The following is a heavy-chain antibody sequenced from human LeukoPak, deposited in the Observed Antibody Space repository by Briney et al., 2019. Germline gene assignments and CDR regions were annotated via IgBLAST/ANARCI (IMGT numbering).Heavy chain of an antibody. J-gene: IGHJ6*03. V-gene: IGHV1-8*01. Sequence: ASVKVSCKASGYTFTSYDINWVRQATGQGLEWMGWMNPNSCNTGYAQKFQGRVTMTRNTSISTAYMELSSLRSEDTAVYYCARANKGYCSGGSCYYYYMDVWGKGTTVTISS. D-gene: IGHD2-15*01. CDR1: GYTFTSYD. CDR3: ARANKGYCSGGSCYYYYMDV. CDR2: MNPNSCNT.